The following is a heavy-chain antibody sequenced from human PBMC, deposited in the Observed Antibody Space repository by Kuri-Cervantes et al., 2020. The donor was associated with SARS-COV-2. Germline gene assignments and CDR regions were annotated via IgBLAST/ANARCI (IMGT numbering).Heavy chain of an antibody. CDR2: INHSVST. Sequence: SQTLSLTSAASVFTFTSCSKNWVRQAPGKGMEWIGEINHSVSTNYNPSLKSRVTISVDTAKNQFSLKLSPVTAADTAVYYYARGRDTRYRSGSYYYYGMDVWGQGTTVTVSS. V-gene: IGHV4-34*01. CDR1: VFTFTSCS. J-gene: IGHJ6*02. D-gene: IGHD6-19*01. CDR3: ARGRDTRYRSGSYYYYGMDV.